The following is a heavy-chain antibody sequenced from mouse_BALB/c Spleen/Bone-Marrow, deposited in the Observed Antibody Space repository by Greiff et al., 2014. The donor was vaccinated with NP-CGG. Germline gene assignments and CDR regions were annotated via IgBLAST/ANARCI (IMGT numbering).Heavy chain of an antibody. CDR1: GYSFTDYN. D-gene: IGHD1-2*01. V-gene: IGHV1S135*01. CDR2: LDPYNGGT. Sequence: EVQLQQSGPELVKPGASVKVSCKASGYSFTDYNMYWVKQSHGKSLEWIGYLDPYNGGTTYNQKFKGKATLTVDKSSSTAFIHLNGLTSEDSAVYYCARGGYGRGFAYWGQGTLVTVSA. J-gene: IGHJ3*01. CDR3: ARGGYGRGFAY.